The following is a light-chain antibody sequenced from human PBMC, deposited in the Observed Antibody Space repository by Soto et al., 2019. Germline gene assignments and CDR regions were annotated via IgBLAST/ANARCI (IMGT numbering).Light chain of an antibody. CDR2: GTS. J-gene: IGKJ3*01. CDR1: QSVSSKY. V-gene: IGKV3-20*01. CDR3: QQSGSSLFT. Sequence: DIVLTQSPGTLSLSPGERATLSCRASQSVSSKYLAWYQQKPGQPPRVLIYGTSIRATGIPERFSGGGSGTDFNLTITRLESEDFAVYYCQQSGSSLFTFGPGTKVDFK.